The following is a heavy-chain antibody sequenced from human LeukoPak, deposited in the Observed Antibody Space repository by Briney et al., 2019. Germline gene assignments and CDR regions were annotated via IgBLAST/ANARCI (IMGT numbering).Heavy chain of an antibody. CDR1: GDSISSYY. D-gene: IGHD3-22*01. CDR2: IYYSGST. V-gene: IGHV4-59*12. Sequence: SETLSLTCTVSGDSISSYYWSWIRQPPGKGLEWIGYIYYSGSTNYNPSLESRVTISVDTSKNQFSLKLSSVTAADTAVYYCARDTTMIVVTPTGWFDPWGQGTLVTVSS. CDR3: ARDTTMIVVTPTGWFDP. J-gene: IGHJ5*02.